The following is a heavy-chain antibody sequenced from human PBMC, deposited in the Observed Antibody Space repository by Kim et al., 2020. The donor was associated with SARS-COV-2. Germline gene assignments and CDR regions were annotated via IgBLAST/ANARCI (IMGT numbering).Heavy chain of an antibody. Sequence: GGSLRLSCAASGFTFSSYAMSWVRQAPGKGLEWVSAISGSGGSTYYADSVKGRFTISRDNSKNTLYLQMNSLRAEDTAVYYCAKASWGPAALNNWFDPWGQGTLVTVSS. D-gene: IGHD2-2*01. V-gene: IGHV3-23*01. CDR2: ISGSGGST. CDR1: GFTFSSYA. CDR3: AKASWGPAALNNWFDP. J-gene: IGHJ5*02.